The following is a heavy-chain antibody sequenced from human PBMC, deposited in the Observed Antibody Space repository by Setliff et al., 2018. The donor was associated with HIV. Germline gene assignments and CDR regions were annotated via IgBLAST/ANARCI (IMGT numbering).Heavy chain of an antibody. CDR1: GYSINRGYY. Sequence: PSETLSLTCAVSGYSINRGYYWGWIRQTPGKGLEWIGFISYSGTTDYNPSLKSRVTISVDTSKNQFSLKLTSVTAADTAVYYCARRASPPSGTSSQYYMDVWGRGTTVTAP. D-gene: IGHD1-26*01. CDR2: ISYSGTT. CDR3: ARRASPPSGTSSQYYMDV. V-gene: IGHV4-38-2*01. J-gene: IGHJ6*03.